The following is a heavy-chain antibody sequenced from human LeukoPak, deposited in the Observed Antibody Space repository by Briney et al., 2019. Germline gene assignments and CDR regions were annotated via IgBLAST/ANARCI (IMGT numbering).Heavy chain of an antibody. CDR2: IKGKTDGGTT. D-gene: IGHD6-13*01. CDR1: GFTFSNAW. CDR3: TTLAAGSY. J-gene: IGHJ4*02. V-gene: IGHV3-15*01. Sequence: GWALRLSCAASGFTFSNAWMSWVRQAPGKGLEWVGRIKGKTDGGTTDYAAAVKGRFTISRDDSNNTLYLQMNRLKTADPAVYSCTTLAAGSYWGQGTLVTVSS.